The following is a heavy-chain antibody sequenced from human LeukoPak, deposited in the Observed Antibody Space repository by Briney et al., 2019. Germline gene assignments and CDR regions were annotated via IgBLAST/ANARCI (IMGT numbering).Heavy chain of an antibody. D-gene: IGHD3-10*01. CDR2: ISSSGSTI. Sequence: GGSLRLSCAASGFTFSDYYMSWIRQAPGKGLEWVSYISSSGSTIYYADSVKGRFTISRDNAKNSLYLQMNSLRAEDTAVYYCARVDRGYYYGSGSYYNENWFDPWGQGTLVTVSS. CDR3: ARVDRGYYYGSGSYYNENWFDP. J-gene: IGHJ5*02. V-gene: IGHV3-11*04. CDR1: GFTFSDYY.